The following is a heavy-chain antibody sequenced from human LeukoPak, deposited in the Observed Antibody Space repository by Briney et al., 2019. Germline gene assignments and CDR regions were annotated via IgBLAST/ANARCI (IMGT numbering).Heavy chain of an antibody. V-gene: IGHV3-48*03. D-gene: IGHD5-12*01. J-gene: IGHJ3*02. CDR2: ISSSGSTI. CDR1: GFTFSSSE. CDR3: ARRGSSDAFDI. Sequence: GSLRLSCAASGFTFSSSEMNWVRQAPGKGLEWVSYISSSGSTIYYADSVKGRFTISRDNAKNSLYLQMNSLRAEDTAVYYCARRGSSDAFDIWGQGTMVTVSS.